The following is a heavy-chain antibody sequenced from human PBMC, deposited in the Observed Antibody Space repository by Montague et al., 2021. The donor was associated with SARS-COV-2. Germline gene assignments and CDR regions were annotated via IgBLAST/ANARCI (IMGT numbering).Heavy chain of an antibody. D-gene: IGHD3-10*01. CDR2: IYWRDDK. CDR3: AHRQFGSGAPPFDS. CDR1: GFSLTTSGFS. V-gene: IGHV2-5*01. Sequence: PALVKPTQTLTLTCTFSGFSLTTSGFSVGWIRQPPGKALEWLALIYWRDDKRYSPSLKSRLTITKDTSKNQVVLTLADMDSVDTATYYCAHRQFGSGAPPFDSGGQGALVPVSS. J-gene: IGHJ4*02.